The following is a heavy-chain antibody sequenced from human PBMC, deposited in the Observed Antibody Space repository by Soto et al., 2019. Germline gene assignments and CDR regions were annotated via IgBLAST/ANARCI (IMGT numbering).Heavy chain of an antibody. V-gene: IGHV3-74*01. CDR2: INGDGSST. CDR3: AGSPGPSRISGTTLGA. D-gene: IGHD1-7*01. Sequence: GSLRLSCAASGFTFSSHWMHWVRQAPGKGLVWVSRINGDGSSTSYADSVKGRFTISRDNAKNMLYLQVNSLRADDTAVYYCAGSPGPSRISGTTLGAWGQGTLVTVSS. CDR1: GFTFSSHW. J-gene: IGHJ5*01.